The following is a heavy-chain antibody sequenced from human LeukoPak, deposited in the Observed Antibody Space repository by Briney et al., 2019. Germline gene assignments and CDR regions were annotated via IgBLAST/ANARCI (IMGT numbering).Heavy chain of an antibody. D-gene: IGHD2-15*01. CDR1: GFTFTSYA. Sequence: GGSLRLSCEASGFTFTSYAMSWVRQAPGKGLEWVSGMSGSGGSTYHADSVKGRFTISRDNSKNTLYLEMNSLRAEDTAVYYCAGQYELLSNAFDIWGQGTMVTVSS. J-gene: IGHJ3*02. CDR2: MSGSGGST. CDR3: AGQYELLSNAFDI. V-gene: IGHV3-23*01.